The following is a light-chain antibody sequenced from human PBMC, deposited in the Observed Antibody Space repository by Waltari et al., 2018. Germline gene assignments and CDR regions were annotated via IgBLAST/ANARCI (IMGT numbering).Light chain of an antibody. Sequence: DIVMTQSPDSLAVSLGERATVNCKSSQSVLHSSNNKNYLAWYQQKPGQPPKLLIYWASTRESGVPDRFSGGGSGTDFTLTISSLQAEDVAVYYCQQYYTTPYTFGQGTKLELK. CDR1: QSVLHSSNNKNY. CDR3: QQYYTTPYT. V-gene: IGKV4-1*01. CDR2: WAS. J-gene: IGKJ2*01.